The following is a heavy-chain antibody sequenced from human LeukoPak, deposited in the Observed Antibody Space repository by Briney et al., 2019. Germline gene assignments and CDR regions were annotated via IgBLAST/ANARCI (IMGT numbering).Heavy chain of an antibody. CDR1: GYSISSGYY. V-gene: IGHV4-38-2*02. CDR3: ALYSSGWYLRRGAY. J-gene: IGHJ4*02. D-gene: IGHD6-19*01. CDR2: IYHSGST. Sequence: SETLSLTCTVSGYSISSGYYWGWIRQPPGKGLEWIGSIYHSGSTYYNPSLKSRVTISVDTSKNQFSLKLSSVTAADTAVYYCALYSSGWYLRRGAYWGQGTLVTVSS.